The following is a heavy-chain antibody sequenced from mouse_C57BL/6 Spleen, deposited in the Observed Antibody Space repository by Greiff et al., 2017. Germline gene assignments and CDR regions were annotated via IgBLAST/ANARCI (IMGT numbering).Heavy chain of an antibody. CDR2: IDPSDSYT. Sequence: QVQLQQPVAELVMPGASVKLSCKASGYTFTSYWMHWVKQRPGPGLEWIGEIDPSDSYTNYTQKFKGKSTLTVDKSSSTAYMLLSSLTSEDSAVYYCARMGYGSSCGGFFAYWGQGTLVTGSA. J-gene: IGHJ3*01. CDR1: GYTFTSYW. CDR3: ARMGYGSSCGGFFAY. D-gene: IGHD1-1*01. V-gene: IGHV1-69*01.